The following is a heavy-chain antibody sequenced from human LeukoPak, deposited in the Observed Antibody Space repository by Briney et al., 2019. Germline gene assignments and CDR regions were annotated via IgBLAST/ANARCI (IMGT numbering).Heavy chain of an antibody. CDR3: ASTVVTHPHNYYFDY. D-gene: IGHD4-23*01. V-gene: IGHV4-59*08. CDR2: IYYSGST. CDR1: GGSISSYY. Sequence: SKTLSLTCTVSGGSISSYYWSWIRQPPGKGLEWIGYIYYSGSTNYNHSLKSRVTISVDTSKNQFSLKLSSVTAADTAVYYCASTVVTHPHNYYFDYWGQGTLVTVSS. J-gene: IGHJ4*02.